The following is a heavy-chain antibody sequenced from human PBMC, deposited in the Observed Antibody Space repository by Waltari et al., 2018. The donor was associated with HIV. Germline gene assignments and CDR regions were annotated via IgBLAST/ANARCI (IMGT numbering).Heavy chain of an antibody. CDR1: GSPFIRNP. CDR2: ITSDSTTI. Sequence: VQLVESGGGLVQPGGSLTLSSAASGSPFIRNPLNWVRQAPGKGLEWLSTITSDSTTIHYADSVKGRFTISRDNAKNSVFLQMSSLRDEDTAVYYCASARVGTAYFDYWGQGTLVTVSS. CDR3: ASARVGTAYFDY. D-gene: IGHD2-15*01. J-gene: IGHJ4*02. V-gene: IGHV3-48*02.